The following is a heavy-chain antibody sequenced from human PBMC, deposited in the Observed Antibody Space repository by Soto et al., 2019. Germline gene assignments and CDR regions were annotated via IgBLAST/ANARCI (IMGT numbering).Heavy chain of an antibody. V-gene: IGHV1-18*04. D-gene: IGHD2-15*01. CDR1: GYIFTNYG. CDR3: VRDMRVVANRRPDP. J-gene: IGHJ5*02. CDR2: ISVYNAKT. Sequence: ASVKVSCKASGYIFTNYGLNWVRQAPGQGFEWMGWISVYNAKTNYAQKFQGRVTMTTDKSTSTAYMELRSLRYDDTAVYYCVRDMRVVANRRPDPWDQGTLVT.